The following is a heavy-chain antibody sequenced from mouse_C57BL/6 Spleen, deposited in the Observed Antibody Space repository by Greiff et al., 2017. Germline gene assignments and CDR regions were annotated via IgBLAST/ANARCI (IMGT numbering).Heavy chain of an antibody. D-gene: IGHD1-1*02. CDR2: ISNGGGST. Sequence: EVHLVESGGGLVQPGGSLKLSCAASGFTFSDYYMYWVRQTPEKRLEWVAYISNGGGSTYYPDTVKGRFTISRDNAKNTLYLQMSRLKSEDTAMYYCARHELSKGGLDYWGQGTTLTVSS. J-gene: IGHJ2*01. CDR1: GFTFSDYY. V-gene: IGHV5-12*01. CDR3: ARHELSKGGLDY.